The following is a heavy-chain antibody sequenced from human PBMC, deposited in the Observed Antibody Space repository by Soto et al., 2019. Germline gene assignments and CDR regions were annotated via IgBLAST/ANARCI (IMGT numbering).Heavy chain of an antibody. J-gene: IGHJ6*03. CDR2: MNPNSGNT. D-gene: IGHD1-1*01. V-gene: IGHV1-8*01. CDR3: ARGLGTEPYYYYYYMDV. Sequence: ASVKVSCKASGYTFTSYDINWVRQATGQGLEWMGWMNPNSGNTGYAQKFQGRVTMTRNTSISTAYMELSSLRSEDTAVYYCARGLGTEPYYYYYYMDVWGKGTTVTVSS. CDR1: GYTFTSYD.